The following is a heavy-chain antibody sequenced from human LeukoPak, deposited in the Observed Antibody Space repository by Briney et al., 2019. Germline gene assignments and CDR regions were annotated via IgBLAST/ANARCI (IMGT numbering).Heavy chain of an antibody. CDR3: AKNLWPHYYDRVNYSPDFDS. V-gene: IGHV3-30*02. CDR2: IQYDGSNK. J-gene: IGHJ4*02. Sequence: GGSLRLSCAASGFIFSNYGMHWVRQAPGKGLEWVTFIQYDGSNKYYADSVKGRFTISTDNSKNTLYLQMISLRAEDTAVYFCAKNLWPHYYDRVNYSPDFDSWGQGTLVTVSS. CDR1: GFIFSNYG. D-gene: IGHD3-22*01.